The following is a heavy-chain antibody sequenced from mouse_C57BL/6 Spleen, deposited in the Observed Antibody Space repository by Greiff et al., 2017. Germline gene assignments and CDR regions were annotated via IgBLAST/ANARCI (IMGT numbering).Heavy chain of an antibody. CDR2: IYPSDSET. CDR1: GYTFTSYW. D-gene: IGHD2-2*01. J-gene: IGHJ2*01. Sequence: QVQLQQPGAELVRPGSSVKLSCKASGYTFTSYWMDWVKQRPGQGLEWIGNIYPSDSETHYNQKFKDKATLTVDKSSSTAYMQLSSLTSEDSAVYYCAKDGNGYYVDYCGQGTTLTVSS. V-gene: IGHV1-61*01. CDR3: AKDGNGYYVDY.